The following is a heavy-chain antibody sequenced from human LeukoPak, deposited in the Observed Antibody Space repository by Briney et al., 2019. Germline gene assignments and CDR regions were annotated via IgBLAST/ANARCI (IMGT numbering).Heavy chain of an antibody. CDR3: ARQYYYDSSGYYYDY. D-gene: IGHD3-22*01. Sequence: GESLKISCKGSGYTFTNYWIGWVRQMPGKGLEWMGIIYPGDSDTRYSPSFQGQVTISADKSTSTAYLQWSSLKASDTAMYYCARQYYYDSSGYYYDYWGQGTLVTVSS. CDR1: GYTFTNYW. J-gene: IGHJ4*02. V-gene: IGHV5-51*01. CDR2: IYPGDSDT.